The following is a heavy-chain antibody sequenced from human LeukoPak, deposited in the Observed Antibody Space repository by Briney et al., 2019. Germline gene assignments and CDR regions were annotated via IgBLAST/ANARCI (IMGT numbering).Heavy chain of an antibody. CDR3: ARALELRRNYFDY. CDR2: IYYSGST. J-gene: IGHJ4*02. CDR1: GGSISSYY. D-gene: IGHD1-7*01. V-gene: IGHV4-59*01. Sequence: SETLSLTCTVSGGSISSYYWSWIRQPPGKGLEWIGYIYYSGSTNYNPSLKSRVTISVDTSKNQFSLKLSSVTAADTAVYYCARALELRRNYFDYWGQGTLVTVSS.